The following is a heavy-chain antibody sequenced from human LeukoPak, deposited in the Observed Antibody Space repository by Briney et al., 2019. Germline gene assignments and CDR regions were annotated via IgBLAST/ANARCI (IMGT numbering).Heavy chain of an antibody. D-gene: IGHD1/OR15-1a*01. J-gene: IGHJ4*02. CDR1: GFTFSSYG. V-gene: IGHV3-23*01. Sequence: GGPLRLSCAASGFTFSSYGMSWVRQAPGKGLEWVSAISGSGGSTYYADSVKGRFTISRDNSKNTVYLQMNSLGAADTAIYYCAKEIGTIGLPAFDYWGQGTLVTVSS. CDR2: ISGSGGST. CDR3: AKEIGTIGLPAFDY.